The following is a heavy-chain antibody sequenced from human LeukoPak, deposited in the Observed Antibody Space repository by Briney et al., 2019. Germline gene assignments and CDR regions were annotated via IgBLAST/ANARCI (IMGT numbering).Heavy chain of an antibody. CDR3: ARDLSWERAFDY. J-gene: IGHJ4*02. V-gene: IGHV3-30*04. CDR1: GFTFSSYA. CDR2: ISYDGSNK. D-gene: IGHD1-26*01. Sequence: PGGSLRLSCAASGFTFSSYAMHWVRQAPGKGLEWVAVISYDGSNKYYADSVKGRFTISRDNAKNSLYLQMNSLRAEDTAVYYCARDLSWERAFDYWGQGTLVTVSS.